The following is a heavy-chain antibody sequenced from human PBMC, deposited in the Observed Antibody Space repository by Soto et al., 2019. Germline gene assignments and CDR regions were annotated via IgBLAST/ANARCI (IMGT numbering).Heavy chain of an antibody. D-gene: IGHD4-4*01. Sequence: HPGGSLRLSCAASGFTFSGSAMHWVRQASGKGLEWVGRIRSKANSYATAYAASVKGRFTISRDDSKNTAYLQMNSLKTEDTAVYYCTSSVVTPLDYWGQGTLVTVSS. CDR2: IRSKANSYAT. J-gene: IGHJ4*02. V-gene: IGHV3-73*01. CDR3: TSSVVTPLDY. CDR1: GFTFSGSA.